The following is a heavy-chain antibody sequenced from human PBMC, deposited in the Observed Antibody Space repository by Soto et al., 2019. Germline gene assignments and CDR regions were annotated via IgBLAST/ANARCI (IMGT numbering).Heavy chain of an antibody. Sequence: VQLQQSGPGLVKPSQTLSLTCAISGDSVSSNHATWDWIRQSPSRGLEWLGRTYHRTKWYSDYALSVKSRITINPDTSNNQLSLQLNSVTPDDTAVDYCVRLIGNSWLASWGQGTLVTVSS. D-gene: IGHD3-16*01. CDR2: TYHRTKWYS. CDR3: VRLIGNSWLAS. V-gene: IGHV6-1*01. CDR1: GDSVSSNHAT. J-gene: IGHJ5*01.